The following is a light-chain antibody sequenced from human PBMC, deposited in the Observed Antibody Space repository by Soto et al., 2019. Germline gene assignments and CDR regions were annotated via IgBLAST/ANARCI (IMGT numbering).Light chain of an antibody. CDR3: QSYDSSLTTYV. CDR1: SSDIGAGYD. Sequence: QSVLTQPPSVSEAPGQRVTISCTGTSSDIGAGYDVHWYQQLPGAAPKLLIYSNAIRPSGVPDRFSASKSGTSASLAITGLRAEDEADYYCQSYDSSLTTYVFGTGTKVTLL. J-gene: IGLJ1*01. CDR2: SNA. V-gene: IGLV1-40*01.